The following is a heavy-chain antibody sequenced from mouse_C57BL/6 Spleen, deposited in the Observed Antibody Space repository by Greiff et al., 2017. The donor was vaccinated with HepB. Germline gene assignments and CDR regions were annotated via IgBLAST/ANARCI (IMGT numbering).Heavy chain of an antibody. CDR3: ARSGGLQYAMDY. J-gene: IGHJ4*01. CDR1: GYTFTSYW. V-gene: IGHV1-69*01. D-gene: IGHD3-1*01. Sequence: VQLQQPGAELVMPGASVKLSCKASGYTFTSYWMHWVKQRPGQGLEWIGEIDPSDSYTNYNQKFKGKSTLTVDKSSSTAYMQLRSLTSEDSAVYYCARSGGLQYAMDYWGQGTSVTVSS. CDR2: IDPSDSYT.